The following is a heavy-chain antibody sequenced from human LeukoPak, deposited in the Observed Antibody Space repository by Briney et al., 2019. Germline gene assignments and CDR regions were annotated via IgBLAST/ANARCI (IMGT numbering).Heavy chain of an antibody. CDR2: IYYSGST. CDR3: ARDSTDWRGVDY. CDR1: GGSISSYY. D-gene: IGHD3-10*01. J-gene: IGHJ4*02. Sequence: SETLSLTCTVSGGSISSYYWSWIRQPPGQGLEWIGYIYYSGSTNYNPSLKSRVTISVDTSKNQFSLKLSSVTAADTAVYYCARDSTDWRGVDYWGQGTLVTVSS. V-gene: IGHV4-59*01.